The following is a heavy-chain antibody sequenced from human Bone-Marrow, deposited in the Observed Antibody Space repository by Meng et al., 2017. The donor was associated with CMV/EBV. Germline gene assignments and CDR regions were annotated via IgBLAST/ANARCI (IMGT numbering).Heavy chain of an antibody. V-gene: IGHV3-30-3*01. CDR2: ISFDGNNK. Sequence: LSCAASGFTFSSNAMHWVRQAPGKGLEWVAVISFDGNNKYYGDTVKGRFSISRDNSKNTLSLQMNGLGAEDTAMYYCARDLWFGPIDYWGQGTLVTVSS. D-gene: IGHD3-10*01. CDR3: ARDLWFGPIDY. J-gene: IGHJ4*02. CDR1: GFTFSSNA.